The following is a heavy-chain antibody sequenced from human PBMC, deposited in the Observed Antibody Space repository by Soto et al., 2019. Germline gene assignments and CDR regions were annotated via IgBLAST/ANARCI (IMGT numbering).Heavy chain of an antibody. CDR1: GFNFGSYA. V-gene: IGHV3-30-3*01. J-gene: IGHJ4*01. CDR2: ISYDGSNK. D-gene: IGHD5-12*01. CDR3: ARESDIVATNPTFDY. Sequence: GGSQRLSSTASGFNFGSYAMHWVRQAPGKGLEWVAVISYDGSNKYYADSVKGRFTISRDNSKNTLYLQMNSLRAEDTAVYYCARESDIVATNPTFDYWGQGTLVTVSS.